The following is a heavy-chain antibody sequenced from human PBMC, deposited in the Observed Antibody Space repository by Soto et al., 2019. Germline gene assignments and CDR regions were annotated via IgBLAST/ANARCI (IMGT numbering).Heavy chain of an antibody. V-gene: IGHV3-11*01. CDR2: LSRSGNTI. J-gene: IGHJ3*02. CDR1: GFTFGDYE. Sequence: GGSLRLSCAASGFTFGDYEMSWIRQAAGKGPEWVSFLSRSGNTIYYADSVKGRFSISRDNAENSLYLQMESLRVKDTATYFCARSSGRYEADAFDMWGQGTMVTVSS. CDR3: ARSSGRYEADAFDM. D-gene: IGHD6-13*01.